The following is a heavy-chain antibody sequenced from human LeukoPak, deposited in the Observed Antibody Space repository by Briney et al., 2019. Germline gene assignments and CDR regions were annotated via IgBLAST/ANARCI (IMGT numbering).Heavy chain of an antibody. Sequence: SETLSLTCTVSGGSISSSSYYWGWIRQPPGKGLEWIGSIHYSGSTYYNPSLKSRVTISVDTSKNQFSLKLSSVTAADTAVYYCAREHGYPIGQNDYWGQGTLVTVSS. CDR3: AREHGYPIGQNDY. CDR2: IHYSGST. D-gene: IGHD6-25*01. J-gene: IGHJ4*02. V-gene: IGHV4-39*07. CDR1: GGSISSSSYY.